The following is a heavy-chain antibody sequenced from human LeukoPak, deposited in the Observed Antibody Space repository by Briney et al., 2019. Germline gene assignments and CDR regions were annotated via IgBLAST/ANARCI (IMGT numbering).Heavy chain of an antibody. D-gene: IGHD3-9*01. Sequence: GASVKVSCKASGYTFTGYYMHWVRQAPGQGLEWMGWINPNSGGTNYAQKFQGRVTMTRDTSISTAYMELSRLRSNDTAVYYCASTANYDILTGYPPHWYFDLWGRGTLVTVSS. J-gene: IGHJ2*01. CDR2: INPNSGGT. CDR1: GYTFTGYY. V-gene: IGHV1-2*02. CDR3: ASTANYDILTGYPPHWYFDL.